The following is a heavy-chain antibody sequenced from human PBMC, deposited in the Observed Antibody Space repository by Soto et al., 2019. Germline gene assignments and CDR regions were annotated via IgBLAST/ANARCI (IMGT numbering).Heavy chain of an antibody. V-gene: IGHV1-18*01. D-gene: IGHD1-26*01. CDR2: ISAYNGNT. CDR1: GYTFTSYG. Sequence: SVKVSCKASGYTFTSYGISWVRQAPGQRLERMGWISAYNGNTNYAQKLQGRVTMTTDTSTSTAYMELRSLRSDDTAVYYCARVLVGATDYFDYWGQGTLVTVSS. J-gene: IGHJ4*02. CDR3: ARVLVGATDYFDY.